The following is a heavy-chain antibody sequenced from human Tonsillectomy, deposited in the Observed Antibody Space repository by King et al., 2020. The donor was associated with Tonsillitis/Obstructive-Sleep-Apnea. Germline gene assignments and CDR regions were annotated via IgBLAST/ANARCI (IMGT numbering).Heavy chain of an antibody. J-gene: IGHJ3*02. CDR2: ISWNSNSI. V-gene: IGHV3-9*01. CDR3: AKDLIIAVSGTPCDAFDI. CDR1: GFTFDDYA. Sequence: QLVQSGGGLVEPGRSLRLSCAASGFTFDDYAMYWVRQVPGKGLEWVSGISWNSNSIGYADSVRGRFTISRDNAKNSLYLQMNSLRAEDTALYYCAKDLIIAVSGTPCDAFDIWGQGTKVTVSS. D-gene: IGHD6-13*01.